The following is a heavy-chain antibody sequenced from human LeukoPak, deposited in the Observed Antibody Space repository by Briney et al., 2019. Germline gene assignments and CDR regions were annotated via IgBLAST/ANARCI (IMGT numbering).Heavy chain of an antibody. CDR2: INPSGGST. J-gene: IGHJ4*02. CDR1: GYTFTSYY. Sequence: GASVKVSCKASGYTFTSYYMHWVRQAPGQGLEWMGIINPSGGSTSYAQKFQGRVTMTRDTSTSTVYMELSSLRSEDTAVYYRARDRSYYDSSGYLGYWGQGTLVTVSS. V-gene: IGHV1-46*01. CDR3: ARDRSYYDSSGYLGY. D-gene: IGHD3-22*01.